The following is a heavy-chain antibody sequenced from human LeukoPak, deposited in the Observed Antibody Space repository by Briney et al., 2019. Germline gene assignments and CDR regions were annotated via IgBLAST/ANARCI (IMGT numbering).Heavy chain of an antibody. CDR2: ISAYNGNT. Sequence: ASVKVSCKASGYTFTYYGISWVRQAPGQGLEWMGWISAYNGNTNYAQKLQGRVTMTTDTSTSTAYMELRSLRSDDTAVYYCARGSGYDFWSGYYHYMDVWGKGTTVTVSS. CDR1: GYTFTYYG. CDR3: ARGSGYDFWSGYYHYMDV. D-gene: IGHD3-3*01. V-gene: IGHV1-18*01. J-gene: IGHJ6*03.